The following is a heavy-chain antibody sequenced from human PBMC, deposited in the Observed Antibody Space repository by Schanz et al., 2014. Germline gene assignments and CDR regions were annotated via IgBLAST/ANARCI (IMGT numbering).Heavy chain of an antibody. D-gene: IGHD3-10*01. CDR2: INSVGSNT. V-gene: IGHV3-74*02. J-gene: IGHJ4*02. CDR3: ARGGFGEVSYFDY. Sequence: EVQLAESGGGLVQPGGSLRLSCAASGFTFSSHWLHWVRQDPGKGLVWVARINSVGSNTDYADSVTGRFTISRDNAKNTLYLQMNSLRPEDTAVYYCARGGFGEVSYFDYWGQGTLVTVSS. CDR1: GFTFSSHW.